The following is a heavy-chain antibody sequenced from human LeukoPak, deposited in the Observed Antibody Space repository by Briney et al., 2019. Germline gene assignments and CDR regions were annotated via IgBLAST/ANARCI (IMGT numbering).Heavy chain of an antibody. D-gene: IGHD2-2*01. CDR2: IRYDGSNK. CDR3: ANLLYDIVVVPAALAPIDL. Sequence: GGSLRLSCAASGFTFSSYGMHWVRQAPGKGLEWVAFIRYDGSNKYYADSVKGRFTISRDNSKNTLYLQMNSLRAEDTAVYYCANLLYDIVVVPAALAPIDLWGQGTLVTVSS. J-gene: IGHJ5*02. CDR1: GFTFSSYG. V-gene: IGHV3-30*02.